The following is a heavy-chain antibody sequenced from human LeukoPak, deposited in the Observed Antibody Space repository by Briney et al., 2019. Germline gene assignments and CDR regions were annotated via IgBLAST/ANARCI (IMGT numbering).Heavy chain of an antibody. CDR2: IRYDGSNK. Sequence: SGGSLRLSCAASGFTFSSYGMHWVRQAPGKGLEWVAFIRYDGSNKYYADSVKGRFTISRDNSKNTLYLQMNSLRAEDTAVYYCASLPLRFLEWQVDYWGQGTLVTVSS. D-gene: IGHD3-3*01. J-gene: IGHJ4*02. CDR3: ASLPLRFLEWQVDY. CDR1: GFTFSSYG. V-gene: IGHV3-30*02.